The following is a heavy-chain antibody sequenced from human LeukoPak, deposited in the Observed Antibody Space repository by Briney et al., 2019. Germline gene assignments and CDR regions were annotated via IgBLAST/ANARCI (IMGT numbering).Heavy chain of an antibody. V-gene: IGHV4-59*01. CDR1: GGSISSYY. Sequence: SETLSLTCTVSGGSISSYYWSWIRQPPGKGLEWIGYIYYSESTHCNPSLKTRVTKSVDTSKNQFSLKLSSATAADTAVYYCAGEGEYGHGPFDYWGQGTLVTVSS. J-gene: IGHJ4*02. D-gene: IGHD3-16*01. CDR3: AGEGEYGHGPFDY. CDR2: IYYSEST.